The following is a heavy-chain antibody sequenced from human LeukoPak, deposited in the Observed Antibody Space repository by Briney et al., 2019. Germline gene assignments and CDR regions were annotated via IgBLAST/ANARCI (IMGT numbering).Heavy chain of an antibody. CDR2: IGLESVDT. CDR1: RFTFTRHA. D-gene: IGHD1/OR15-1a*01. J-gene: IGHJ4*02. Sequence: PGGSLRVSCAASRFTFTRHAMSWVRQAPGKGLEWVSNIGLESVDTLCADSVQGRFTVSRDNSRKTLDLQMDNLRADDTAIYYFVRGDEIGKHRTRAYYFDIWGQGTLVSVSS. V-gene: IGHV3-23*01. CDR3: VRGDEIGKHRTRAYYFDI.